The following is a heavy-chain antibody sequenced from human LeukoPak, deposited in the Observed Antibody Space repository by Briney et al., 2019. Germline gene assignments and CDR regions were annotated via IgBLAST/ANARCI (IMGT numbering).Heavy chain of an antibody. Sequence: ASVKVSCKVSGYTPTELSMHWVRQAPGKGLEWMGGFDPEDGETIYAQKFQGRVTMTEDTSTDTAYMELSSLRSEDTAVYYCATAFEVTAFDSPSPFDYWGQGTLVTVSS. CDR1: GYTPTELS. D-gene: IGHD2-21*02. CDR2: FDPEDGET. J-gene: IGHJ4*02. CDR3: ATAFEVTAFDSPSPFDY. V-gene: IGHV1-24*01.